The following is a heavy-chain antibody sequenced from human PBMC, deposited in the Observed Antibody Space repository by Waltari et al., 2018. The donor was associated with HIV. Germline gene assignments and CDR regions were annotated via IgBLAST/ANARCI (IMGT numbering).Heavy chain of an antibody. CDR2: SKTRADGETT. CDR3: TTWMY. J-gene: IGHJ4*02. D-gene: IGHD2-2*03. CDR1: GFTFSDAW. Sequence: EVQLVESGGGLIKPGGSLRLSCAASGFTFSDAWMSWVRPAPGDELEWVARSKTRADGETTDYAAPVQGRFTGSRDDARNTVDLQIDSRKTDDTAMDYGTTWMYWGPGTRVTVSS. V-gene: IGHV3-15*01.